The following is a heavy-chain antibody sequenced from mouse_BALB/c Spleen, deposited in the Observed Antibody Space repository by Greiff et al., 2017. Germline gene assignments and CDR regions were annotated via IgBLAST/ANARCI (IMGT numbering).Heavy chain of an antibody. CDR2: INPSTGYT. J-gene: IGHJ4*01. CDR3: ARRGGGGYAMDY. CDR1: GYTFTSYT. Sequence: QVHVKQSGAELARPGASVKMSCKASGYTFTSYTMHWVKQRPGQGLEWIGYINPSTGYTNYNQKFKDKATLTADKSSSTAYMQLSSLTSEDSAVYYCARRGGGGYAMDYWGQGTSVTVSS. V-gene: IGHV1-4*01.